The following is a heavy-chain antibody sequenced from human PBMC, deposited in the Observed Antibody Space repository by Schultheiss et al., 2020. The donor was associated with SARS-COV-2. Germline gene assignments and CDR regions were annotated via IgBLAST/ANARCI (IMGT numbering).Heavy chain of an antibody. CDR2: IYWDDDK. Sequence: SGPTLVKPTQTLTLTCTFSGFSLSTSGVGVGWIRQPPGKALEWLALIYWDDDKRYSTSLKTRLTISKDTSKNQVVLTMTNMDPVDTATYYCARIRGSDYGVDYWGQGTLVTVSS. CDR3: ARIRGSDYGVDY. V-gene: IGHV2-5*02. J-gene: IGHJ4*02. D-gene: IGHD4-17*01. CDR1: GFSLSTSGVG.